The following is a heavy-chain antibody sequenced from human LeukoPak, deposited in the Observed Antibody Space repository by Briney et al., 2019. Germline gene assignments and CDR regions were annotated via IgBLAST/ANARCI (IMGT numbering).Heavy chain of an antibody. V-gene: IGHV3-23*01. D-gene: IGHD6-19*01. CDR1: GFTFSSYA. Sequence: GGSLRLSCAASGFTFSSYAMSWVRQAPGKGLEWVSAISGSGGSTYYADSVKGRFTISRDNSKNTLYLQMNSLRAEDTAVYYCAKGGSYSSGWYRYYYMDVWGKGTTVTVPS. J-gene: IGHJ6*03. CDR3: AKGGSYSSGWYRYYYMDV. CDR2: ISGSGGST.